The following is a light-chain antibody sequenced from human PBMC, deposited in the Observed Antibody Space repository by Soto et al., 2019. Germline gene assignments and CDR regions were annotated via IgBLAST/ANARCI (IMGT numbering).Light chain of an antibody. CDR2: GAS. V-gene: IGKV3-20*01. CDR3: QQYSNSPWT. CDR1: QSVSSSY. J-gene: IGKJ1*01. Sequence: EIVLTQSPGTLSLSPGERSTLSCRASQSVSSSYLAWYQHKPGQAPRLLIYGASSRATGIPDRFSVRGSGTDFTLTVSRLEPEDFAVYYRQQYSNSPWTCGQGNKGDIK.